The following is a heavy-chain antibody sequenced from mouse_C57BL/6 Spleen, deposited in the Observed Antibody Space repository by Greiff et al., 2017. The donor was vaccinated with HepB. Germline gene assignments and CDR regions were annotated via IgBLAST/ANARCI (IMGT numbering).Heavy chain of an antibody. CDR2: IYPRSGNT. V-gene: IGHV1-81*01. CDR1: GYTFTSYG. D-gene: IGHD2-4*01. J-gene: IGHJ2*01. Sequence: VQLVESGAELARPGASVKLSCKASGYTFTSYGISWVKQRTGQGLEWIGEIYPRSGNTYYNEKFKGKATLTADKSSSTAYMELRSLTSEDSAVYVCARSYDYDVDYFDCWGQGTTLTVSS. CDR3: ARSYDYDVDYFDC.